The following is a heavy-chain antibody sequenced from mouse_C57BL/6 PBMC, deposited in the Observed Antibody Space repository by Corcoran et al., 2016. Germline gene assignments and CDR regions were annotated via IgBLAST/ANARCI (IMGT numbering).Heavy chain of an antibody. J-gene: IGHJ3*01. V-gene: IGHV3-6*01. Sequence: DVQLQESGPGLVKPSQSLSLTCSVTGYSITSGYYWNWIRQFPGNKLEWMGYISYDGSNNYNPSLKNRISITRDTSKNQFFLKLNSVTTEDTATYYCAREGNEYEAWFAYWGQGTLVTVSA. D-gene: IGHD2-4*01. CDR1: GYSITSGYY. CDR3: AREGNEYEAWFAY. CDR2: ISYDGSN.